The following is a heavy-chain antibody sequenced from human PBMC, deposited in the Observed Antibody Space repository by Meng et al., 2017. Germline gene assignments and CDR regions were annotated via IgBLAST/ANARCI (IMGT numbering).Heavy chain of an antibody. V-gene: IGHV6-1*01. CDR1: GDRVSSNSAA. D-gene: IGHD1-26*01. CDR2: AYYRSKWYH. J-gene: IGHJ4*02. CDR3: ARGSYSFDS. Sequence: HLQPSGPALGKPLQTLSPICPISGDRVSSNSAAWNWIRQSPSRGLEWLGRAYYRSKWYHDYAESVKSRISIDPDTSKNQFSLQLRSVTPEDSAVYYCARGSYSFDSWGQRTLVTGSS.